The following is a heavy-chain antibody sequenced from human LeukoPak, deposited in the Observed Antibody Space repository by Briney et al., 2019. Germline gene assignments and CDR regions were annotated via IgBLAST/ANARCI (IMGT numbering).Heavy chain of an antibody. D-gene: IGHD6-13*01. Sequence: GGSLRLSCAASGFTFSSYAMSWVRQAPGTGLEWVSAISGSGGSTYYADSVKGRFTISRDNSKNTLYLQMNSLRAEDTAVYYCAKSVAAAGTKGPFDYWGQGTLVTVSS. CDR2: ISGSGGST. J-gene: IGHJ4*02. CDR1: GFTFSSYA. V-gene: IGHV3-23*01. CDR3: AKSVAAAGTKGPFDY.